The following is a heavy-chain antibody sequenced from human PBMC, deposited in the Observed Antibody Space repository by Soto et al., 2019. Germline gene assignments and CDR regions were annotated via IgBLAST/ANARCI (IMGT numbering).Heavy chain of an antibody. J-gene: IGHJ4*02. CDR1: GYSFTSYW. CDR2: IDPSDSYT. CDR3: ARHYYGSGSYLHY. Sequence: GESLKISCKGSGYSFTSYWISWVRQMPGKGLEWMGRIDPSDSYTNYSPSFQGHVTISADKSLSTAYLQWSSLKASDTAMYYCARHYYGSGSYLHYWGQGTLVTVSS. V-gene: IGHV5-10-1*01. D-gene: IGHD3-10*01.